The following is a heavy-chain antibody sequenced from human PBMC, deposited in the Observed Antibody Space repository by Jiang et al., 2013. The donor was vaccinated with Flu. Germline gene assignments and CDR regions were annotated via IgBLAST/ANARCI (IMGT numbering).Heavy chain of an antibody. D-gene: IGHD3-22*01. V-gene: IGHV4-59*01. CDR3: ARSGAVVVIPQVYFDY. CDR1: GGSISSYY. J-gene: IGHJ4*02. CDR2: SITWEH. Sequence: TVSGGSISSYYWSWIRQPQGRDWSGLGISITWEHQLXPSLKSRVTISVDTSKNQFSLKLSSVTAADTAVYYCARSGAVVVIPQVYFDYWGQGTLVTVSS.